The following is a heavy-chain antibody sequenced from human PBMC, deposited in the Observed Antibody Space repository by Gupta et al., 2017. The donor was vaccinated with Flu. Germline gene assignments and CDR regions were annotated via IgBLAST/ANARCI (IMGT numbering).Heavy chain of an antibody. J-gene: IGHJ4*01. V-gene: IGHV3-30*03. CDR1: SDYV. CDR2: ITDDGMTK. Sequence: SDYVMHWVRQAPGKGLEGVAVITDDGMTKYYADSVKGRFTVSRDNVKDTLYLHLTSLRPEDTAVYYCLVGLDYWGQGTLVSVSS. CDR3: LVGLDY.